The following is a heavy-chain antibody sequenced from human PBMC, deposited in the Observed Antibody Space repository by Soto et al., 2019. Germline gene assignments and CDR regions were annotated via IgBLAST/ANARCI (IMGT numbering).Heavy chain of an antibody. J-gene: IGHJ6*02. CDR3: TTAEVGANRWYGMDV. CDR2: IKSKTDGGTT. V-gene: IGHV3-15*07. Sequence: EVQLVESGGGLVKPGGSLRLSCAASGFTFSNAWMNWVRQAPGKGLEWVGRIKSKTDGGTTNYAAPVKGRFTISRDDSKNTRYLQMNSLKTEDTAVYYCTTAEVGANRWYGMDVWGQGTTVTVSS. D-gene: IGHD1-26*01. CDR1: GFTFSNAW.